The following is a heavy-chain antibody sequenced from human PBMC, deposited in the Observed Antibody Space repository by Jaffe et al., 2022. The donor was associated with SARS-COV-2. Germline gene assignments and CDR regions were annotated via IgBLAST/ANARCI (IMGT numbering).Heavy chain of an antibody. Sequence: QVQLVQSGAEVKKPGASVKVSCKASGYTFTSYDINWVRQATGQGLEWMGWMNPNSGNTGYAQKFQGRVTMTRNTSISTAYMELSSLRSEDTAVYYCASQLYDLRYFDWYGPPDAFDIWGQGTMVTVSS. CDR3: ASQLYDLRYFDWYGPPDAFDI. V-gene: IGHV1-8*01. J-gene: IGHJ3*02. CDR1: GYTFTSYD. D-gene: IGHD3-9*01. CDR2: MNPNSGNT.